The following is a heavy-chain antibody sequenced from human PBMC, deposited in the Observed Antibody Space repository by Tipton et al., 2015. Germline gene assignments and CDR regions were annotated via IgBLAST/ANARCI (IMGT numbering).Heavy chain of an antibody. CDR1: GVSISGTSYY. V-gene: IGHV4-39*01. D-gene: IGHD3-10*01. CDR2: IYYSGTT. J-gene: IGHJ3*02. CDR3: ARPRGPMIREAFDI. Sequence: TLSLTCTVSGVSISGTSYYWGWIRQPPGKGLEWIGSIYYSGTTYYNPSLKSRVTISVDTSKNQFSLNLSSLTAADTAIYYCARPRGPMIREAFDIWGQGTMVTVSS.